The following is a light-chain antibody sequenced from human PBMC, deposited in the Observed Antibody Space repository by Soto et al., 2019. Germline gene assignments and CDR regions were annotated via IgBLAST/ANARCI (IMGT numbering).Light chain of an antibody. CDR1: QNVYTS. CDR2: GAS. CDR3: QHYANWPRT. J-gene: IGKJ1*01. Sequence: EIVMTQSPATLSVSPGERATLSCRTSQNVYTSVAWYQQKPGQAPSLLIFGASTRATGIPARFIGSGSGTEFTLTISSLHSEDFAVYYCQHYANWPRTFGQGTKVEVK. V-gene: IGKV3-15*01.